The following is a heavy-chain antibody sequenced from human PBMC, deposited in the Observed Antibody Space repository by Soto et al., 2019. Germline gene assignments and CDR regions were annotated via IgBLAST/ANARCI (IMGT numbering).Heavy chain of an antibody. Sequence: PGESLRLSCAASGFTFSSYGMHWVRQAPGKGLEWVAVISYDGSNNYYADSVKGRFTISRDNSKNTPYLQMNSLRAEDTAVYYCANWGYYYHGMHVCGQGTTVTVS. CDR2: ISYDGSNN. CDR1: GFTFSSYG. D-gene: IGHD3-16*01. J-gene: IGHJ6*02. V-gene: IGHV3-30*18. CDR3: ANWGYYYHGMHV.